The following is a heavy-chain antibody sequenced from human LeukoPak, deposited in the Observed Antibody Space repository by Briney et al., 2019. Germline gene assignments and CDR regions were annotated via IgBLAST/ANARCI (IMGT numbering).Heavy chain of an antibody. Sequence: WATLTLTCSISGVSITSYYWAWIRQPPGKGLEWIGYVYYSGNTYYNPSLKSRVSMTVDTSKNHSSLDLWSVSAADTAVYYCARVWDDFSGSSSWFDGWGQGTLVTVSS. CDR1: GVSITSYY. CDR3: ARVWDDFSGSSSWFDG. J-gene: IGHJ5*02. V-gene: IGHV4-59*08. D-gene: IGHD6-19*01. CDR2: VYYSGNT.